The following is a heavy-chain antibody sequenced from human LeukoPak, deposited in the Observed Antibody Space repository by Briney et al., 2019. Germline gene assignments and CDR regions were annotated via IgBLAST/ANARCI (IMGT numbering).Heavy chain of an antibody. CDR2: VTSDGSGT. V-gene: IGHV3-74*01. CDR3: ARDPTQWLRYGYFDY. Sequence: GGSLRLSCAASGFTFSNDWMHWVRQVPGKGLVWVARVTSDGSGTSYADSVKGRFTISRDNAKNSLYLQMNSLRAEDTAVYYCARDPTQWLRYGYFDYWGQGTLVTVSS. J-gene: IGHJ4*02. CDR1: GFTFSNDW. D-gene: IGHD5-12*01.